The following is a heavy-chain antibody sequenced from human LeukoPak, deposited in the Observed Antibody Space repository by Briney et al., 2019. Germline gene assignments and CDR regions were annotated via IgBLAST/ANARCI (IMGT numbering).Heavy chain of an antibody. Sequence: GGSLRLSRAASGYMFSHSAITGVPQTPGKGLEGGSGISESGGATYYAGAAKGRFTISRDNSKNTLYLQMNSLRSDDTAVYYCATVGVGWVAFEYWGQGALVTVSS. CDR1: GYMFSHSA. D-gene: IGHD3-16*01. V-gene: IGHV3-23*01. CDR3: ATVGVGWVAFEY. J-gene: IGHJ4*02. CDR2: ISESGGAT.